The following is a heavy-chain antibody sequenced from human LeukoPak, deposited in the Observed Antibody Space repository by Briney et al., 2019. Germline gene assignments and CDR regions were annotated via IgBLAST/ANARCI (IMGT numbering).Heavy chain of an antibody. D-gene: IGHD3-9*01. J-gene: IGHJ4*02. Sequence: PGRSLRLSCAASGFTFSNAWMSWVRQAPGKGLEWVGRIKSKTDGGTTDYAAPVKGRFTISRDDSKNTLYLQMNSLKTEDTAVYYCTTATSLTGYITGLGDYWGQGTLVTVSS. CDR3: TTATSLTGYITGLGDY. CDR2: IKSKTDGGTT. V-gene: IGHV3-15*01. CDR1: GFTFSNAW.